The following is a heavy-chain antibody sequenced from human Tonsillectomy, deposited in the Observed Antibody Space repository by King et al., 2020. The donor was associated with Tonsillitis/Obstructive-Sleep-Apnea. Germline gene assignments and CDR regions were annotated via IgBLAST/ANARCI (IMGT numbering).Heavy chain of an antibody. CDR1: GYSFTSYW. Sequence: VQLQQSGAEVKKPGESLRISCKGSGYSFTSYWISWVRQMPGKGLEWMGRIDPSESYTNYSPSSQGHITISVDKSISTAYLQWSSLKASDTAMYYCARHLRDVYKYACYYGMDVWGQGTTVTVSS. D-gene: IGHD5-24*01. V-gene: IGHV5-10-1*01. CDR2: IDPSESYT. CDR3: ARHLRDVYKYACYYGMDV. J-gene: IGHJ6*02.